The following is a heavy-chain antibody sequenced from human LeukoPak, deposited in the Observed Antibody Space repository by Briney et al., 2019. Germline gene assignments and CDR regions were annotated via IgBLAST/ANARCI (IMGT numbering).Heavy chain of an antibody. V-gene: IGHV4-59*01. D-gene: IGHD1-14*01. CDR3: ARPSPEYYYGMDV. J-gene: IGHJ6*02. Sequence: PSETLSLTCTVSGDSIGSNYWSWIQQPPGKGLEWIGYIYYGGITNYNPSLKSRVTISLDTSKNQFSLRLTSVTAADTAIYYCARPSPEYYYGMDVWGQGTTVTVPS. CDR1: GDSIGSNY. CDR2: IYYGGIT.